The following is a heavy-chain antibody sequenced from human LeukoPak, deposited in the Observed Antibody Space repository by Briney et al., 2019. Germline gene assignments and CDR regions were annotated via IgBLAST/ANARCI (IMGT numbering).Heavy chain of an antibody. Sequence: GGSLRLSCAASGFTFSNAWMSWVRQAPGRGLDWVSVIYSARSTYYADSVRGRFIISRDNSKNTLYLQMNSLRAEDSAVYFCAGRTAAQDYYMDVWGKGTTVTISS. D-gene: IGHD5-18*01. CDR3: AGRTAAQDYYMDV. CDR1: GFTFSNAW. CDR2: IYSARST. V-gene: IGHV3-53*01. J-gene: IGHJ6*03.